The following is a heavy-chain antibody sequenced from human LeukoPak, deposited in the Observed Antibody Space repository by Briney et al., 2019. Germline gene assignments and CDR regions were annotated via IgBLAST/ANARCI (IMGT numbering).Heavy chain of an antibody. D-gene: IGHD3-10*01. J-gene: IGHJ6*02. CDR1: GYTFTSYD. V-gene: IGHV1-8*01. Sequence: ASVKVSCKASGYTFTSYDINWVRQATGQGLEWMGWMNPNSGNTGYAQKFQGRVTMTRNTSISTAYMELSSLRSEDTAVYYCASSGSGSYYNVPNYDYYYYYGMDVWGQGTTVTVSS. CDR3: ASSGSGSYYNVPNYDYYYYYGMDV. CDR2: MNPNSGNT.